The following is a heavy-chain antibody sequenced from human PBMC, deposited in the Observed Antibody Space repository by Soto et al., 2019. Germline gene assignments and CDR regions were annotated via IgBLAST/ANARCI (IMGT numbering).Heavy chain of an antibody. Sequence: QVQLQESGPGLVKPSETLSLTCTVSGGSIGSYYWNWIRQPPGKGLEWIGYIYYSGSTNYNPSLKSRVTISVDTSKTQFSLKPSSVTAADTAVYYCARDGGFYYGMDVWGQGTTVTVSS. CDR2: IYYSGST. CDR3: ARDGGFYYGMDV. V-gene: IGHV4-59*01. CDR1: GGSIGSYY. J-gene: IGHJ6*02. D-gene: IGHD3-3*01.